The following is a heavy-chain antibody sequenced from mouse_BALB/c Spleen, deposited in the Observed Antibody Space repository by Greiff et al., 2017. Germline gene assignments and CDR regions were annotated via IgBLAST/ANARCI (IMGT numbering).Heavy chain of an antibody. CDR2: IRLKSNNYAT. J-gene: IGHJ3*01. V-gene: IGHV6-6*02. D-gene: IGHD4-1*01. CDR1: GFTFSNYW. CDR3: ATSNWDVPWFAY. Sequence: EVKLVESGGGLVQPGGSMKLSCVASGFTFSNYWMNWVRQSPEKGLEWVAEIRLKSNNYATHYAESVKGRFTISRDDSKSSVYLQMNNLRAEDTGMYYCATSNWDVPWFAYWGQGTLVTVSA.